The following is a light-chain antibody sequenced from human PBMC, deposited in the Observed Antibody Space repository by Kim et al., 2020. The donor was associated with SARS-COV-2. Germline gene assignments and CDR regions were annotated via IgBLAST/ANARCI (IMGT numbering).Light chain of an antibody. Sequence: PGKRATLSCRASQSVSSNYLAWYQQKPGQPPRLLIYDTSTRATGIPDRFSGSGSGTDYTLTISRLEPEDFVVYYCQQYGSSPLTFGGGTKVDIK. CDR2: DTS. J-gene: IGKJ4*01. V-gene: IGKV3-20*01. CDR3: QQYGSSPLT. CDR1: QSVSSNY.